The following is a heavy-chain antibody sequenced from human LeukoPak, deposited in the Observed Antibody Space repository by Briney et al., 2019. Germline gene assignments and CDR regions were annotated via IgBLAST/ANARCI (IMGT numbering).Heavy chain of an antibody. V-gene: IGHV3-48*04. J-gene: IGHJ4*02. CDR1: GFTFSSYS. D-gene: IGHD2-2*01. Sequence: GGSLRLSCVASGFTFSSYSMNWVRQAPGKGLEWVSYISSSSSTIYYADSVKGRFTISRDNAKNSLYLQMNSLRVEDTAVYYCARAPTVLVGYCSSSSCQADYWGQGTLVTVSS. CDR2: ISSSSSTI. CDR3: ARAPTVLVGYCSSSSCQADY.